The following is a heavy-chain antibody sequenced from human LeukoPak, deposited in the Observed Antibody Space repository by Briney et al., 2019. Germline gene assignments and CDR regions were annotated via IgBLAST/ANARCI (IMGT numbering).Heavy chain of an antibody. CDR2: IYYSGST. CDR3: ARGNILPGYSFDY. CDR1: GGSISSGDYY. Sequence: SETLSLTCTVSGGSISSGDYYWSWIRQPPGQGLEWIGYIYYSGSTYYNPSLKSRFTISVDTSKNQFSLTLSSVTAADTAVYYCARGNILPGYSFDYWGQGTLVTVSS. D-gene: IGHD3-9*01. J-gene: IGHJ4*02. V-gene: IGHV4-30-4*08.